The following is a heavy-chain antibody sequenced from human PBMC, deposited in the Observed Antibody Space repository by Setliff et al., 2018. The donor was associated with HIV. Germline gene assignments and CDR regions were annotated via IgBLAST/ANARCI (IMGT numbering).Heavy chain of an antibody. CDR1: GYTLAEIS. V-gene: IGHV1-24*01. J-gene: IGHJ4*02. Sequence: ASVKVSCKVSGYTLAEISMHWVRQAPGKGLEWMGGFDPEDGEKVYAQRFQGTVTMIEDTSTDTAYMELTSLTSEDTAVYYCATITFYYDSSGSQNKKSYFFDYWGQGTLVTVSS. CDR3: ATITFYYDSSGSQNKKSYFFDY. CDR2: FDPEDGEK. D-gene: IGHD3-22*01.